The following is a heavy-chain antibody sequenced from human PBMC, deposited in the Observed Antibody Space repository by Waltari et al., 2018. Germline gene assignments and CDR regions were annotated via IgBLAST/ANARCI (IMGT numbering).Heavy chain of an antibody. V-gene: IGHV1-2*02. Sequence: QVQLVQPGTEMKRPGASVKVSCQASGHSVSNYYIHWVRQAPGQGLEWMGWINLKSGATDFPQRFQGRVTMTRDTSTSATHMELSSLRSDDTAIYYCATCIDFGGNSGLDFWGQGTLVSVSS. CDR3: ATCIDFGGNSGLDF. CDR1: GHSVSNYY. CDR2: INLKSGAT. D-gene: IGHD2-21*01. J-gene: IGHJ4*02.